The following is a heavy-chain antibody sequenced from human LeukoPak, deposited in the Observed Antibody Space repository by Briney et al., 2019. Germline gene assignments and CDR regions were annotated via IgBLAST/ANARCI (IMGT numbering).Heavy chain of an antibody. J-gene: IGHJ5*02. CDR1: GFTFSSYS. CDR3: ARGRGVMCSGGSCTLGWFDP. CDR2: ISSSSSYI. Sequence: GGSLRLSCAASGFTFSSYSMNWVRQAPGKGLEWVSSISSSSSYIYYADPVKGRFTISRDNAKNSLYLQMNSLRAEDTAVYYCARGRGVMCSGGSCTLGWFDPWGQGTLVTVSS. D-gene: IGHD2-15*01. V-gene: IGHV3-21*01.